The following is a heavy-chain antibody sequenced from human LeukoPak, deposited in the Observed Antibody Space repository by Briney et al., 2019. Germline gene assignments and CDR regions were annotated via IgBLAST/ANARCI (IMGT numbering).Heavy chain of an antibody. D-gene: IGHD2-2*01. CDR2: ISAYNGHT. CDR1: GYTFINYG. J-gene: IGHJ4*02. Sequence: ASVKVSCKASGYTFINYGISWVRQAPGQGLEWMGWISAYNGHTNYAQKLQGRVTMTRDTSISTAYMELSRLRSDDTAAYYCARGYCSSTSCPPDYWGQGTLVTVSS. CDR3: ARGYCSSTSCPPDY. V-gene: IGHV1-18*01.